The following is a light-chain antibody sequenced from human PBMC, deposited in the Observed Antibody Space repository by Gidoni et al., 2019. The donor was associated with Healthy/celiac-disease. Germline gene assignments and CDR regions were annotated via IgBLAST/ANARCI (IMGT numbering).Light chain of an antibody. CDR3: AAWDDSLSGYV. J-gene: IGLJ1*01. CDR2: RNN. Sequence: QSVLTQPPSASGTPGQGVTIPCSGSSSNIGSNYVYWYPQLPGTAPKLLIYRNNQRPSGVPDRFSGSKSGTSASLAISGLRSEDEADYYCAAWDDSLSGYVFGTGTKVTVL. CDR1: SSNIGSNY. V-gene: IGLV1-47*01.